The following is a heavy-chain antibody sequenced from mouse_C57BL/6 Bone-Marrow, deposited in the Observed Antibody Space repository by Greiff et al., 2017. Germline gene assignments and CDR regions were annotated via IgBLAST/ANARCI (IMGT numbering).Heavy chain of an antibody. D-gene: IGHD1-1*01. V-gene: IGHV1-22*01. CDR3: ARGVITTGVATAAY. Sequence: EVQLQQSGPELVKPGASVKMSCKASGYTFTDYNMHWVKQSHGKSLEWIGYINPNNGGTSYNQKFKGKATLTVNKSSSTAYMELRSLTSEDSAVYYCARGVITTGVATAAYWGQGTTLTVSA. J-gene: IGHJ2*01. CDR2: INPNNGGT. CDR1: GYTFTDYN.